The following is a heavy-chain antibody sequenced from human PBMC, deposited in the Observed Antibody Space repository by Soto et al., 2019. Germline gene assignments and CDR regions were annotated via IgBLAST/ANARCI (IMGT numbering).Heavy chain of an antibody. V-gene: IGHV3-33*01. CDR2: IWYDGSYK. J-gene: IGHJ4*02. Sequence: PGWSLRLSCAASGFTFSIYGMHWVRQAPGKGLDWVALIWYDGSYKYYGDSVKGRFTISRDNSKNTLYLQMNSLRAEDTAVYYCARAIGGIQKGSDYWGQGTQVTVSP. CDR1: GFTFSIYG. CDR3: ARAIGGIQKGSDY. D-gene: IGHD5-18*01.